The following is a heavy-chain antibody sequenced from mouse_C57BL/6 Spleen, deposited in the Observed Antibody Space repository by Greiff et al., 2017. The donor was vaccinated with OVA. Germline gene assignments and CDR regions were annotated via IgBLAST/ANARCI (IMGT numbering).Heavy chain of an antibody. CDR2: INPSNGGT. D-gene: IGHD1-1*01. Sequence: EVQLQQSGPELVKPGASVKLSCKASGYTFTDYYMNWVKQSHVKSLDWIGDINPSNGGTSSNQKFKGKATLTVDKSSRTAYMQLRSLTSEDSAVYYCAREDYGSRTWFAYWGQGTLVTVSA. J-gene: IGHJ3*01. CDR3: AREDYGSRTWFAY. CDR1: GYTFTDYY. V-gene: IGHV1-26*01.